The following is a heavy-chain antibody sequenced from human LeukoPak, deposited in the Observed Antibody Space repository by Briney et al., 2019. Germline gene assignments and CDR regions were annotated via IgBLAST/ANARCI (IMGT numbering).Heavy chain of an antibody. D-gene: IGHD6-19*01. Sequence: TSETLSLTCTVSGVSISSSNSYWGWIRQPPGKGLEWIGSIYYSGSTYYNPSLKSRVTISVDTSKNQFSLKLSSVTAADTAVYYCARGGQQWLVRGYYFDYWGQGTLVTVSS. J-gene: IGHJ4*02. CDR3: ARGGQQWLVRGYYFDY. CDR1: GVSISSSNSY. CDR2: IYYSGST. V-gene: IGHV4-39*07.